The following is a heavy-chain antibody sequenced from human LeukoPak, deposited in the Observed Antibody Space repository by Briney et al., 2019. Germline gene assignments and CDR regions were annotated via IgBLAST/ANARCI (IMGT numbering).Heavy chain of an antibody. CDR2: ISAYNGNT. CDR3: ARGLSIAARPGTYYYYYYMDV. J-gene: IGHJ6*03. Sequence: ASVKVSCKASGGTFSSYGISWVRQAPGQGLEWMGWISAYNGNTNYAQKLQGRVTMTTDTSTSTAYMELRSLRSDDTAVYYCARGLSIAARPGTYYYYYYMDVWGKGTTVTVSS. V-gene: IGHV1-18*01. CDR1: GGTFSSYG. D-gene: IGHD6-6*01.